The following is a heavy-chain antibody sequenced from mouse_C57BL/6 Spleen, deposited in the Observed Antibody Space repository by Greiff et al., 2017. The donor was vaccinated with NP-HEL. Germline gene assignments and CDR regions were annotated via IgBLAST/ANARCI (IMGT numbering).Heavy chain of an antibody. CDR2: FYPGSGNT. D-gene: IGHD3-1*01. CDR1: GYTFTDYY. CDR3: ARSGTGSAWFAY. Sequence: VQLQQSGAELVRPGASVKLSCKASGYTFTDYYINWVKQRPGQGLEWIARFYPGSGNTYYNEKFKGKATLTAEKSSSTAYQQLSNLTSEDSAVYFCARSGTGSAWFAYWGQGTLVTVSA. V-gene: IGHV1-76*01. J-gene: IGHJ3*01.